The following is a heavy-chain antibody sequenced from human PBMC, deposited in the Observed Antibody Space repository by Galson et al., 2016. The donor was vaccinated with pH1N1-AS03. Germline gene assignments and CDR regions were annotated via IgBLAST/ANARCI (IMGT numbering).Heavy chain of an antibody. D-gene: IGHD1-26*01. CDR2: INPNSGVT. Sequence: SVKVSCKASGYTFTDFSINWVRQAPGQGLEWMGWINPNSGVTNYAQKFQAWVTMTGDTSISTAYMELYGLKSDDTAVYYCARDPRGPCSSATCPTTYYFGMDVWGQGTTVIVSS. V-gene: IGHV1-2*04. CDR1: GYTFTDFS. J-gene: IGHJ6*02. CDR3: ARDPRGPCSSATCPTTYYFGMDV.